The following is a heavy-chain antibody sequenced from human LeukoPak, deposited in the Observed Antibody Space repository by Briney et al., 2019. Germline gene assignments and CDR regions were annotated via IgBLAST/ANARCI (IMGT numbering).Heavy chain of an antibody. D-gene: IGHD6-19*01. CDR3: ARDLRYTSDLRSAWFDP. CDR1: GVSFTSFY. V-gene: IGHV4-59*01. CDR2: VHYSGNT. Sequence: SETLSLTCTVSGVSFTSFYWSWIRQPPGKGLEWLGYVHYSGNTNYNPSLKSRVTISVDTSKNQFSLNLISVTAADTGVYYCARDLRYTSDLRSAWFDPWGQGTLVTVSS. J-gene: IGHJ5*02.